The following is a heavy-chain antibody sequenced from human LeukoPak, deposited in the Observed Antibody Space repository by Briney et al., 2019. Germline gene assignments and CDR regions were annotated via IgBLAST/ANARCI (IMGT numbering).Heavy chain of an antibody. CDR2: ITVRGGST. J-gene: IGHJ4*02. D-gene: IGHD2-15*01. CDR3: AKFSVVVIAAIATTFDY. Sequence: HPWGSLRLSCAASGFNFSSYVMSWVRQAPGKGLEWVSAITVRGGSTYYADSVKGRFTISRDNSKNTLYLQMDSLRAEDTAVYYCAKFSVVVIAAIATTFDYWGQGALVTVSS. V-gene: IGHV3-23*01. CDR1: GFNFSSYV.